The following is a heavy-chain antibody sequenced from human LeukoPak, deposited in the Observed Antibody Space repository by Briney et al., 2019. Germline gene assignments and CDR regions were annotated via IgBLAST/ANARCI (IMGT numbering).Heavy chain of an antibody. CDR2: INPSGGST. V-gene: IGHV1-46*01. D-gene: IGHD4-17*01. J-gene: IGHJ5*02. CDR3: ARDSGEGNWFDP. CDR1: RYTYTSYY. Sequence: GASVKVSCKASRYTYTSYYMHWVRQAPGQGLEWMGIINPSGGSTSYAQKFQGRVTMTRDTSTSTVYMELSSLRSEDTAVYYCARDSGEGNWFDPWGQGTLITVSS.